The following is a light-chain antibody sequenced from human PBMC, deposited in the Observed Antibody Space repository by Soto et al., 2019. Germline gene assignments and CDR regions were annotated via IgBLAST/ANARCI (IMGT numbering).Light chain of an antibody. Sequence: QAVVTQPPSASGTPGRRVTISCSGSSSNIGSNIVNWYQQLPGTAPKLLIYSNDQRPSGVPDRFSGSKSGTSASLAISGLQSEDEADYYCAAWDDSLNGPVFGGGTKLTVL. CDR2: SND. CDR1: SSNIGSNI. J-gene: IGLJ2*01. V-gene: IGLV1-44*01. CDR3: AAWDDSLNGPV.